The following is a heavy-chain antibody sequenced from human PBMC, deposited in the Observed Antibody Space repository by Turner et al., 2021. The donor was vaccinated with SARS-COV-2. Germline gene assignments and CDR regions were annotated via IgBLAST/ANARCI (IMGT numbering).Heavy chain of an antibody. D-gene: IGHD3-16*01. CDR3: AKDDGGLATTTYGMDV. V-gene: IGHV3-30*18. CDR1: GFTFSSHG. Sequence: QVRLVESGGGVVHPGRSLSLSCLAPGFTFSSHGMHWVRQAPGKGLEWVAAISYDGSSKFYADFVKGRFTISRDDSSNTVYVEINSLRPEDTAVFYCAKDDGGLATTTYGMDVWGQGTTVTVSS. J-gene: IGHJ6*02. CDR2: ISYDGSSK.